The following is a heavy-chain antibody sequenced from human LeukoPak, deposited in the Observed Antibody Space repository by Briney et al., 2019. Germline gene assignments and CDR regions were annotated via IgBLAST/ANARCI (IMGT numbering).Heavy chain of an antibody. CDR3: ARSSDCSRASCFTSYFDS. V-gene: IGHV4-39*07. J-gene: IGHJ4*02. CDR2: IYYGGSP. CDR1: GDSISSDNYY. D-gene: IGHD2-2*02. Sequence: SETLSLTCTVSGDSISSDNYYWGWIRQSPGKGLEWIGNIYYGGSPYYNPSIESRVTMSVDTSKSQFSLRLSSVTAADTAMYYCARSSDCSRASCFTSYFDSWGQGTLVTVSS.